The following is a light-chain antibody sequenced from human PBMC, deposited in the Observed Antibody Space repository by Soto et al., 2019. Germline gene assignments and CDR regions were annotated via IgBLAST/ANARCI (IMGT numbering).Light chain of an antibody. CDR2: KAS. Sequence: DIQMTRSPSTLSASVEDTVTVTCPASQSVSGWLAWYQQKKGKAPKLLIYKASTLKSGVPSRFSGSGYGTEFNLTISSLQTDDFATYYCQHYNSYSEAFGQGTKVDIK. CDR3: QHYNSYSEA. J-gene: IGKJ1*01. V-gene: IGKV1-5*03. CDR1: QSVSGW.